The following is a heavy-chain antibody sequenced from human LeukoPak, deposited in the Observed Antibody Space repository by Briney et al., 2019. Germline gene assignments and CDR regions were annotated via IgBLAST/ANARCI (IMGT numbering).Heavy chain of an antibody. V-gene: IGHV4-39*01. CDR2: IYYSGST. CDR1: GGSISSSSYY. J-gene: IGHJ3*02. CDR3: ARPTGPHAFGI. Sequence: PSETLSLTCTVSGGSISSSSYYGGWIRQPPGKGLEWIGNIYYSGSTYYNPSLKSRVTISVDTSKNQFSLKLSSVTAADTAVYYCARPTGPHAFGIWGQGTMVTVSS. D-gene: IGHD1-14*01.